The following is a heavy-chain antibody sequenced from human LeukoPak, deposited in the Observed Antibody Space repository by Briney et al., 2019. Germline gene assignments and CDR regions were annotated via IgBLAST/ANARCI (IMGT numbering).Heavy chain of an antibody. V-gene: IGHV1-46*01. CDR1: GYTFTNYF. Sequence: ASVTVSCKASGYTFTNYFMHWVRQAPGQGLEWMGLINRITGTTTYAQKFQGRVTMTRDTSTGTVYMELSSLRSEDTAVYYCAREERLIAATGRGAFDYWGQGTLVTVSS. J-gene: IGHJ4*02. CDR3: AREERLIAATGRGAFDY. CDR2: INRITGTT. D-gene: IGHD6-13*01.